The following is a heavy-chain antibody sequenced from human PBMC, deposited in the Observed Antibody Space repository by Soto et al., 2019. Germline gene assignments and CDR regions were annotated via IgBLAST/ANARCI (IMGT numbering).Heavy chain of an antibody. Sequence: QVQLVQSGAEVKKPGASVKVSCKASGYTFITYAISWVRQAPGQGLEWMGRISTYNGNTKYAQKLQGRVTMTTDTSTSTAYMELRSLRSDDTAVYYCARDPQYSTSSQVFDSWGQGTLVTVSS. D-gene: IGHD6-6*01. CDR2: ISTYNGNT. CDR3: ARDPQYSTSSQVFDS. CDR1: GYTFITYA. V-gene: IGHV1-18*01. J-gene: IGHJ4*02.